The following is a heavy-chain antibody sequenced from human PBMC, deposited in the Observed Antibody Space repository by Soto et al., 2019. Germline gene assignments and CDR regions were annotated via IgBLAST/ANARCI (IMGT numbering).Heavy chain of an antibody. Sequence: GGLIRHPCAASGLTFSSYAMRWVRKAKGKGLEWVSAISSSGGSTYYADSVKGRFTISRDNSKNTLYLQMNSLRAEDTAVYYCAKRTDYGDYAARGTLLFFDYLGHRSLVTVSS. V-gene: IGHV3-23*01. CDR2: ISSSGGST. CDR3: AKRTDYGDYAARGTLLFFDY. CDR1: GLTFSSYA. D-gene: IGHD4-17*01. J-gene: IGHJ4*01.